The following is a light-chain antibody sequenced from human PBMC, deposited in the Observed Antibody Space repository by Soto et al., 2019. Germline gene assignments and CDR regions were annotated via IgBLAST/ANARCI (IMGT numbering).Light chain of an antibody. J-gene: IGKJ1*01. CDR2: DVS. CDR3: QQYYNWRT. V-gene: IGKV3-15*01. Sequence: EIVLTQSPAILSVSPGDRVTLSCRASQSIGTKLAWYQQKPGQAPSLLVYDVSTRASASPARFSGSGSGTEFTLTISSLQSEDFAVYFCQQYYNWRTFGQGIKLEIK. CDR1: QSIGTK.